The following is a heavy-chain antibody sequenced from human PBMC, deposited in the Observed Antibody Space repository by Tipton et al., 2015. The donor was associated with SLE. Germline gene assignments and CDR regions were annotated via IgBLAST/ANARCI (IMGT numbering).Heavy chain of an antibody. CDR3: ARGGAVARESGGNYYLYYGMDV. J-gene: IGHJ6*02. V-gene: IGHV1-18*01. CDR2: INTYNGNT. D-gene: IGHD6-19*01. CDR1: NYTFTSYG. Sequence: QVQLVQSGAEVKKPGASVKVSCKASNYTFTSYGINWVRQAPGQGLEWMGWINTYNGNTDYAKKFQGRVSMTTDTSTNTAYMDLRSLRSDDTAVYYCARGGAVARESGGNYYLYYGMDVWGQGTTVTVSS.